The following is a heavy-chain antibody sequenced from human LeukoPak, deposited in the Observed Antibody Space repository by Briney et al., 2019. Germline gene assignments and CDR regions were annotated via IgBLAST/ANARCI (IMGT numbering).Heavy chain of an antibody. CDR3: ARKGFWSGYSD. V-gene: IGHV4-34*01. J-gene: IGHJ4*02. D-gene: IGHD3-3*01. CDR2: INHSGST. CDR1: GGSFSGYY. Sequence: SETLSLTCAVYGGSFSGYYWSWIRQPPGKGLEWIGEINHSGSTNYNPSLKGRVTISVDTSKNQFSLKLSSVTAADTAVYYCARKGFWSGYSDWGQGTLVTVSS.